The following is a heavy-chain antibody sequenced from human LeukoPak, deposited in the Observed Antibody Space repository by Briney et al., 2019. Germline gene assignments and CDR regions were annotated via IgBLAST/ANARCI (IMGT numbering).Heavy chain of an antibody. J-gene: IGHJ4*02. CDR1: GFTFSNYA. CDR2: ISSIEGRI. D-gene: IGHD2-15*01. V-gene: IGHV3-64*01. Sequence: GGSLRLSCAASGFTFSNYAIHWVRQAPGKGLECVSAISSIEGRIYYANSVKGRFTISRDNSKNMAFLQMGSLRAEDMAVYYCARARRDCSGGTCFSYYFDNWGQGTLVTVSP. CDR3: ARARRDCSGGTCFSYYFDN.